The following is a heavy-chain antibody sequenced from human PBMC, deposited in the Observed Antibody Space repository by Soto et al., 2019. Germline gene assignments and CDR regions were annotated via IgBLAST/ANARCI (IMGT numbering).Heavy chain of an antibody. CDR1: GFTFSNYA. CDR3: AKEEGSTWYPTDH. J-gene: IGHJ4*02. CDR2: ISSLSGNT. V-gene: IGHV3-23*01. D-gene: IGHD6-13*01. Sequence: GGSLRVSCAASGFTFSNYAMTWVRQSPGKGLEWVSVISSLSGNTYYADSVKGRFTISRDNSRNTLYLQMNSLRVEDTAVYYCAKEEGSTWYPTDHWGQGTLVTVSS.